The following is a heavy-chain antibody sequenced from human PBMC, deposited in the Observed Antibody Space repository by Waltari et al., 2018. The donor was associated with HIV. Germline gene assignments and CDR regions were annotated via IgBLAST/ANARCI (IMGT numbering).Heavy chain of an antibody. Sequence: QVQLVESGGGVVQPGRSLRLSCAASGFSFSTYGKPWVRQAPGKGLEWVAVISYDGSNKYYADSVKGRFTISRDNSKNTLYLQMNSLRAEDTAVYYCAKDKGGVTYIFDYWGQGTLVTVSS. D-gene: IGHD1-1*01. CDR2: ISYDGSNK. CDR1: GFSFSTYG. J-gene: IGHJ4*02. V-gene: IGHV3-30*18. CDR3: AKDKGGVTYIFDY.